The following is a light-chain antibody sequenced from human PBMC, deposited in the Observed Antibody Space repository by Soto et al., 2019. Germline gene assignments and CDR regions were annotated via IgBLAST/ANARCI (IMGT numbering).Light chain of an antibody. V-gene: IGKV1-39*01. CDR3: QQSYNTPWT. Sequence: DIQMTQSPSSLSASVGDRVTITCRASQSISSYLNWYQQKPGKAPKLLIYAASSLQSGVPSRFSGSGSGTDFTLPISSLQPGDFATYYCQQSYNTPWTFGQGTEVEIK. J-gene: IGKJ1*01. CDR1: QSISSY. CDR2: AAS.